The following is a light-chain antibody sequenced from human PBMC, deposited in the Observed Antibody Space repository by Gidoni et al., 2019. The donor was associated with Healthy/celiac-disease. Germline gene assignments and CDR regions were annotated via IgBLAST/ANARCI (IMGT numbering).Light chain of an antibody. Sequence: DIQITQSPSSLSASVGDRVTITCQASQSISSYLNWYQQKPGKAPKLLIYDASSLESGVPSRFSGSGSGTDFTFTISSLQPEDIATYYCQQSDNTRYTFGQGTKLEIK. J-gene: IGKJ2*01. CDR3: QQSDNTRYT. CDR2: DAS. V-gene: IGKV1-39*01. CDR1: QSISSY.